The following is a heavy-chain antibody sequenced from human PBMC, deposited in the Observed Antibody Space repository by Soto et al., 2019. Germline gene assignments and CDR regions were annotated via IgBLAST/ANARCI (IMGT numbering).Heavy chain of an antibody. CDR3: AREIAAAKVLDY. V-gene: IGHV4-30-4*01. CDR1: GGSISSGDYY. CDR2: IYYSGST. D-gene: IGHD6-25*01. Sequence: LSLTCTVSGGSISSGDYYWSWIRQPPGKGLEWIGYIYYSGSTYYNPSLKSRVTISVDTSKNQFSLKLSSVTAADTAVYYCAREIAAAKVLDYWGQGTLVTV. J-gene: IGHJ4*02.